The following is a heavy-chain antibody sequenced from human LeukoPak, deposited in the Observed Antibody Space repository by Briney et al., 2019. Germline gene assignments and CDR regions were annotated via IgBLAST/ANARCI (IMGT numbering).Heavy chain of an antibody. CDR3: AGERHTAASYNWYDP. D-gene: IGHD2-21*02. CDR1: GFIFNTYW. J-gene: IGHJ5*02. Sequence: GGSLRLSCAASGFIFNTYWMSWVRQAPGKGLEWVAYINEDGDVTYYVDSVKGRFTISRDNARNSLYLQMNSLRVEDTAVYYCAGERHTAASYNWYDPWGQGTLVAVSS. V-gene: IGHV3-7*01. CDR2: INEDGDVT.